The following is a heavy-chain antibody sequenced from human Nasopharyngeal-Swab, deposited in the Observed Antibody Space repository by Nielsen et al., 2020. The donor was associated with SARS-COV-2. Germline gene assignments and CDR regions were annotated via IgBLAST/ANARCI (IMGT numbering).Heavy chain of an antibody. D-gene: IGHD3-22*01. J-gene: IGHJ4*02. CDR1: GGSFSGYY. CDR3: ARGFGDSSGYQKGYFDY. CDR2: INHNGST. V-gene: IGHV4-34*01. Sequence: SETLSLTCAVSGGSFSGYYWSWIRQPPGKGLEWIGEINHNGSTNYNPSLKSRVTISVDTSKNQFSLKLSSVTAADTAVYYCARGFGDSSGYQKGYFDYWGQGTLVTVSS.